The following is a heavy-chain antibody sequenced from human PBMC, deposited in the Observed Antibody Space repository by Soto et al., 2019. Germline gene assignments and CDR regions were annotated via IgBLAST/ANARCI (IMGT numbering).Heavy chain of an antibody. Sequence: EVQLVESGGGLVQPGGSLRLSCAASGFTFSSYWMSWVRQAPGKVLEWVDNIKQDGSEKYYVDSVKGRFTISRDNAKNSLYLQMNSLRAEDTAVYYCASPIAAAGEGDFDYWGQGTLVTVSS. CDR2: IKQDGSEK. CDR3: ASPIAAAGEGDFDY. CDR1: GFTFSSYW. D-gene: IGHD6-13*01. V-gene: IGHV3-7*01. J-gene: IGHJ4*02.